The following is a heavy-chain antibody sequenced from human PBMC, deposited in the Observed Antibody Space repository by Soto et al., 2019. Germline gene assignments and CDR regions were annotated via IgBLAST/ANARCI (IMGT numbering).Heavy chain of an antibody. V-gene: IGHV3-48*03. D-gene: IGHD3-10*01. CDR3: ARRGDY. J-gene: IGHJ4*02. CDR2: IAESDGRT. CDR1: GFTFSNYV. Sequence: EVQLLESGGGLVQPGGSLRLSCVASGFTFSNYVMNWVRQAPGKGLEWVSSIAESDGRTFYADSVKGRFTISRDNAKNSLYLQMNSLRAEDAAVYYCARRGDYWGQGTLVTVSS.